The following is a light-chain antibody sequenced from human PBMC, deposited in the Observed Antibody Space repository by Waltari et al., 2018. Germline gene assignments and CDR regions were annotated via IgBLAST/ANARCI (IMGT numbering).Light chain of an antibody. CDR3: QSYDSSLSGKV. V-gene: IGLV1-40*01. Sequence: QSVLTQPPSVSGAPGQRVTISCTGTTPNIGAGYALFRYQQLPGTVPKLLIFVNSNRPSGVPDRFSGSKSGTSASLVITGLQAEDEADYYCQSYDSSLSGKVFGGGTKLTVL. CDR1: TPNIGAGYA. CDR2: VNS. J-gene: IGLJ2*01.